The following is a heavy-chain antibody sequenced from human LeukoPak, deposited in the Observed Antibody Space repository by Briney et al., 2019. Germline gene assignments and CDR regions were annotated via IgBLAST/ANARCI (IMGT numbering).Heavy chain of an antibody. J-gene: IGHJ4*02. CDR3: ARDARPYSSSWYAPGN. D-gene: IGHD6-13*01. Sequence: GGSLRLSCAASGFTFSNYGMHWVRQAPGKGLEWVAVIWYDGSNKYYADSVKGRFTISRDNSKNTLYLQMNSLRAEDTGVYYCARDARPYSSSWYAPGNWGQGTLVIVSS. CDR2: IWYDGSNK. V-gene: IGHV3-33*01. CDR1: GFTFSNYG.